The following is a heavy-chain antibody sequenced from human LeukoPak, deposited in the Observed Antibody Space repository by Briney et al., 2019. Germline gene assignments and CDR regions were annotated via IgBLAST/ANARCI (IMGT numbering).Heavy chain of an antibody. V-gene: IGHV3-30-3*01. CDR2: ISYDGSNK. J-gene: IGHJ6*04. CDR3: ARDPDYDYVS. CDR1: GFTFSSYA. Sequence: GRSLRLSCAASGFTFSSYAMHWVRQAPGKGLEWVAVISYDGSNKYYADSVKGRFTISRDNSKNTLYLQMNSLRAEDTAVYYCARDPDYDYVSWGKGTTVTVSS. D-gene: IGHD3-16*01.